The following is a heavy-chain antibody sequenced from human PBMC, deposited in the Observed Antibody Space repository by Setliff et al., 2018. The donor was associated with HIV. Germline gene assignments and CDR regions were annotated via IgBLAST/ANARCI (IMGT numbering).Heavy chain of an antibody. V-gene: IGHV1-8*01. CDR3: ARTWGAGVTGYWFEP. D-gene: IGHD3-9*01. J-gene: IGHJ5*02. Sequence: GASVKVSCKASGYTFTKFDINWVRQATGQGLEWMGWMNPNSGNTGFAQKFQGRVTMTRNTSISTAYMELRSLRSEDTAVYFCARTWGAGVTGYWFEPWGQGTRVTVSS. CDR2: MNPNSGNT. CDR1: GYTFTKFD.